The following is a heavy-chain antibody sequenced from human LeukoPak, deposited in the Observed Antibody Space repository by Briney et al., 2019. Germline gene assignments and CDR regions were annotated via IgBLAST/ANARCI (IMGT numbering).Heavy chain of an antibody. Sequence: GWSLRLSCAASGFASSDAYMSWVRPAPGKGREWVGHMRSRSRGGTTDYAPPVKVRFSIFSDVSKNTLYLQMYSLNTEDTAVYYCATEGYTYGHHAFGVWGEGTVVTVSS. J-gene: IGHJ3*01. CDR2: MRSRSRGGTT. CDR3: ATEGYTYGHHAFGV. D-gene: IGHD5-18*01. V-gene: IGHV3-15*01. CDR1: GFASSDAY.